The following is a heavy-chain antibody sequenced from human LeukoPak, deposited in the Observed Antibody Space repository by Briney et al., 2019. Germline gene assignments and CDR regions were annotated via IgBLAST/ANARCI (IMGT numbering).Heavy chain of an antibody. J-gene: IGHJ4*02. D-gene: IGHD6-19*01. Sequence: PSETLSLTCTVSGGSISSSSFYWGWIRQPPGKGLEWIAAIYYSGTTYYKPSLKSRVTISIDTSKNQFSLKLTSLTAADTAVYYCARHSTSRGLDYWGQGTLVTVSS. V-gene: IGHV4-39*01. CDR3: ARHSTSRGLDY. CDR2: IYYSGTT. CDR1: GGSISSSSFY.